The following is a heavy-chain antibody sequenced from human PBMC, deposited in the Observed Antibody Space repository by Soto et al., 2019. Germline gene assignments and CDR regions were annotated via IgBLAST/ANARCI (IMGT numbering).Heavy chain of an antibody. J-gene: IGHJ5*02. Sequence: SVEVSCKASGVAFSSYAIRWVRQAPGQGLEWMGGIIPIFGTANYAQKFQGRVTITADESTSTAYMELSSLRSEDTAVYYCAREGYYYDSSGLNWFDPWGQGTLVTVSS. CDR3: AREGYYYDSSGLNWFDP. D-gene: IGHD3-22*01. CDR1: GVAFSSYA. CDR2: IIPIFGTA. V-gene: IGHV1-69*13.